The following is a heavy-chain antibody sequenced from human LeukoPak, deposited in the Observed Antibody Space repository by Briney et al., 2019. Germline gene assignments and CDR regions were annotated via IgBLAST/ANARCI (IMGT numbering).Heavy chain of an antibody. CDR2: IYSGGST. CDR3: ARVNVGGSDY. V-gene: IGHV3-66*02. D-gene: IGHD1-26*01. CDR1: GFTASSNY. Sequence: PGGSLRLSCAASGFTASSNYMSWVRQAPGKGLEWVSVIYSGGSTYYADSVKGRFTISRDNSKNTLYLQMNSLRAEDTAVYYCARVNVGGSDYWGQGTLVTVSS. J-gene: IGHJ4*02.